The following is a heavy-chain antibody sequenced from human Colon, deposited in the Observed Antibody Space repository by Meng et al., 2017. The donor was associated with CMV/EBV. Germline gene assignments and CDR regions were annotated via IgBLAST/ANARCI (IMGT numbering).Heavy chain of an antibody. J-gene: IGHJ4*02. CDR3: AKSRSSTPGIVDD. D-gene: IGHD2/OR15-2a*01. CDR1: GVSVTSGAYH. V-gene: IGHV4-61*08. Sequence: QGQLQESGPGLVKPSETLSLNCIVSGVSVTSGAYHWSWIRQSPGKGLEWIGYIYDTGITIYNPSLKSRVTIFLETSKNQFSLNLNSMTTADTAVYYCAKSRSSTPGIVDDWGQGTLVTVSS. CDR2: IYDTGIT.